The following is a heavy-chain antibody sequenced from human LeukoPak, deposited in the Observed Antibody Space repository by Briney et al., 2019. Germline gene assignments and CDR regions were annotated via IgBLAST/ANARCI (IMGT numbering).Heavy chain of an antibody. V-gene: IGHV3-30*04. Sequence: GGSLRLSCAASGFTFSSYAMHWARQAPGKGLEWVAVISYDGSNKYYADSVKGRFTISRDNSKNTLYLQMNSLRAEDTAVYYCARDAIIQGAFDIWGQGTMVTVSS. CDR1: GFTFSSYA. D-gene: IGHD5-12*01. J-gene: IGHJ3*02. CDR2: ISYDGSNK. CDR3: ARDAIIQGAFDI.